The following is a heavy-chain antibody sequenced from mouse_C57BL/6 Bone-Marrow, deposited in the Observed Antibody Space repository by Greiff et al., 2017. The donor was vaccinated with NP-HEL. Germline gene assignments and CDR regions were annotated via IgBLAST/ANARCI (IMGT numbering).Heavy chain of an antibody. Sequence: VKLMESGAELARPGASVKLSCKASGYTFTSYGISWVKQRTGQGLEWIGEIYPRSGNTYYNEKFKGKATLTADKSSSTAYMELRSLTSEDSAVYFCARYLVTNYFDYWGQGTTLTVSS. CDR2: IYPRSGNT. CDR1: GYTFTSYG. D-gene: IGHD2-2*01. J-gene: IGHJ2*01. V-gene: IGHV1-81*01. CDR3: ARYLVTNYFDY.